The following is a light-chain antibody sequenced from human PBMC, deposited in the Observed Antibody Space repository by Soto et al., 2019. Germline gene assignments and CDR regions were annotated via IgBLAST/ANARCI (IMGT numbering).Light chain of an antibody. CDR2: KAS. J-gene: IGKJ1*01. CDR3: QQYSTYRT. V-gene: IGKV1-5*03. Sequence: DIQMTQSPSTLSASVGDRVTITCRASQSISSWLAWYQQEPGKAPKLLIYKASSLESGVPSRFSGSGSGTEFTLTISSLQPDDFATYYCQQYSTYRTFGQGTKVDIK. CDR1: QSISSW.